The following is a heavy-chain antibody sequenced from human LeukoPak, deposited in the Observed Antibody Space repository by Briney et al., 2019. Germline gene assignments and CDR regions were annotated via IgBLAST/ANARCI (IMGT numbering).Heavy chain of an antibody. J-gene: IGHJ5*02. CDR2: VSPKTGRT. CDR3: ARESERNDGWFDP. Sequence: ASVKVSCKASGYTFRIHDINWVRQAPGQGLEWMGWVSPKTGRTGYAQMFQGRVYMTTNASLSTAYMELSSLRSDDTAVYFCARESERNDGWFDPWGQGTLVTVSS. V-gene: IGHV1-8*01. CDR1: GYTFRIHD. D-gene: IGHD1-1*01.